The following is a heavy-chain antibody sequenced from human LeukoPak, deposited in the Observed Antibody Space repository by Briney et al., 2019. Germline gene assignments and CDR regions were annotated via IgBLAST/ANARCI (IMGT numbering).Heavy chain of an antibody. Sequence: GGSLRLSCAASGFTFSSYGMHWVRQAPGKGLEWVAFISYDGSNKYYADSVKGRFTISRDNPKNTLYLQMSSLRAEDTAVYYCAKVTSSGYYYPAGVDYWGQGTLVTVSS. CDR2: ISYDGSNK. CDR1: GFTFSSYG. V-gene: IGHV3-30*18. J-gene: IGHJ4*02. D-gene: IGHD3-22*01. CDR3: AKVTSSGYYYPAGVDY.